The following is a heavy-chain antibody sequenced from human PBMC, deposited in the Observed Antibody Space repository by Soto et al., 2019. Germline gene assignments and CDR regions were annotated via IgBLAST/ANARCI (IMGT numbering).Heavy chain of an antibody. D-gene: IGHD2-15*01. V-gene: IGHV4-39*01. CDR2: TFYSGLT. CDR3: APLTVSLSGPYGIHV. Sequence: PSETLSLTCSVSGYSVSSSDYYWAWIRQPPGKGLEWIGSTFYSGLTYYNPSLKSRVTLSVDTSKNHFSVRLNSVTAADTAVYYCAPLTVSLSGPYGIHVWGQGTTVTVSS. J-gene: IGHJ6*01. CDR1: GYSVSSSDYY.